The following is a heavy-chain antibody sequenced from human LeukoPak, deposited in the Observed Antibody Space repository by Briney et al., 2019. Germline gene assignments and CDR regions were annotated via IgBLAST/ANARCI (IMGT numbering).Heavy chain of an antibody. D-gene: IGHD6-13*01. CDR3: ARGYSSSWYDRRRYFDY. J-gene: IGHJ4*02. CDR1: GYTFTSYG. V-gene: IGHV1-18*01. CDR2: ISAYNGNT. Sequence: ASVKVSCKASGYTFTSYGISWVRQAPGQGLEWMGWISAYNGNTNYAQKLQGRVTMTTDTSTSTAYMELRSLRSEDTAVYYCARGYSSSWYDRRRYFDYWGQGTLVTVSS.